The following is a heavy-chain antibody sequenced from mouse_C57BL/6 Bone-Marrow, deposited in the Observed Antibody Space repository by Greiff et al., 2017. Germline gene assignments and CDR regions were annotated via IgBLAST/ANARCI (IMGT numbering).Heavy chain of an antibody. J-gene: IGHJ4*01. D-gene: IGHD3-2*02. CDR3: ARGQGAKDY. CDR2: INPNNGGT. Sequence: EVKLMESGPELVKPGASVKMSCKASGYTFTDYNMHWVKQSHGKSLEWIGYINPNNGGTSYNQKFKGKATLTVNKSSSTAYMELRSLTSEDSAVYYCARGQGAKDYWGQGTSVTVSS. CDR1: GYTFTDYN. V-gene: IGHV1-22*01.